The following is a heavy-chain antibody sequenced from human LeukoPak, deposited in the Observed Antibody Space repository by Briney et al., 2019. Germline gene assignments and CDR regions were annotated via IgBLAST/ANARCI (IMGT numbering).Heavy chain of an antibody. CDR2: IYYSGST. CDR1: GDSISSYS. D-gene: IGHD6-19*01. J-gene: IGHJ2*01. Sequence: SETPSLTCTVSGDSISSYSWNWIRQPPGKGLEWIGYIYYSGSTNYNPSLKSRVTISVDTSKNQFSLKLSSVTAADTAVYYCARVSLAVAGSNWYFDLWGRGTLVTVSS. V-gene: IGHV4-59*01. CDR3: ARVSLAVAGSNWYFDL.